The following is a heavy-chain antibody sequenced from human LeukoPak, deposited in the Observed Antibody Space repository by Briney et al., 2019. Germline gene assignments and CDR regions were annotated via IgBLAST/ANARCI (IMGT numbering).Heavy chain of an antibody. V-gene: IGHV3-30-3*01. J-gene: IGHJ4*02. Sequence: PGGSLRLSCAASGFTFSSYAMHWVRQAPGKGLEWVAVISYNGSNKYYADSVKGRFTISRDNAKNSLYLQMNSLRPEDTAVYYCARDPVTTVTTYAYWGQGTLVTVSS. CDR1: GFTFSSYA. CDR2: ISYNGSNK. CDR3: ARDPVTTVTTYAY. D-gene: IGHD4-17*01.